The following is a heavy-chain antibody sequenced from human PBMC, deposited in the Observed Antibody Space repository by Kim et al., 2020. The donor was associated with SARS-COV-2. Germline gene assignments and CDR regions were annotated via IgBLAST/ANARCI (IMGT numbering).Heavy chain of an antibody. V-gene: IGHV3-11*06. CDR2: ISSSSSYT. Sequence: GGSLRLSCTASGFTFSDYYMSWIRQAPGKGLEWVSYISSSSSYTNYADSVKGRFTISRDNAKNLLHLQMNSLRAEDTAVYYCARDRAASKHDILTGYTLDAFDIWGQGTMVTVSS. CDR1: GFTFSDYY. CDR3: ARDRAASKHDILTGYTLDAFDI. J-gene: IGHJ3*02. D-gene: IGHD3-9*01.